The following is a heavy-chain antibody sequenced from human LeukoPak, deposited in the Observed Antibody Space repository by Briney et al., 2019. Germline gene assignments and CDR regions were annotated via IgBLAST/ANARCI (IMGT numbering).Heavy chain of an antibody. V-gene: IGHV4-39*01. J-gene: IGHJ3*01. D-gene: IGHD1-14*01. CDR1: GASIASSDYY. CDR2: IKHSGGT. Sequence: KPSETLSLTCTVSGASIASSDYYWGWIRQPPGRGLEWIGSIKHSGGTHYNPSLKGRVTVSMDTSKNQFSLKVNSVTAAETAMYYCARFQVGTTQNAWGQGTMVTVSS. CDR3: ARFQVGTTQNA.